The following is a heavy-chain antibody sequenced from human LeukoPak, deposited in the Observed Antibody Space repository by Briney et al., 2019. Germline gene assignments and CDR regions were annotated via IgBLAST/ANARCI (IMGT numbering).Heavy chain of an antibody. J-gene: IGHJ4*02. D-gene: IGHD6-19*01. CDR2: IDNDGNT. CDR1: GLSFNNCW. Sequence: GGSLRLSCAASGLSFNNCWMHWVRQAPGKGLEWVSRIDNDGNTKYADSVKGRFTISRDNVKNTLYLQMNSLRADDTAAYYCVGSIGWPAYWGRGSLVTVSS. CDR3: VGSIGWPAY. V-gene: IGHV3-74*03.